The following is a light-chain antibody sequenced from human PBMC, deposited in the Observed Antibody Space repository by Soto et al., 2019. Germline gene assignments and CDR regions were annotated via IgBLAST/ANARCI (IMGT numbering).Light chain of an antibody. CDR1: SRDIGXYNY. Sequence: ALTRAASVSGSPGHSINICCSGTSRDIGXYNYVAWEHRLPAKRPKRLLYEVRTRLSGVSLXFSGAKXGXTAXXPSYGLQAEYEADYYCISYRSSHTSHVFGTGTKVTV. J-gene: IGLJ1*01. CDR3: ISYRSSHTSHV. V-gene: IGLV2-14*01. CDR2: EVR.